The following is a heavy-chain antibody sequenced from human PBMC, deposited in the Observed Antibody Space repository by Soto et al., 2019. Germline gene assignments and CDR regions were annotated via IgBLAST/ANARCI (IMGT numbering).Heavy chain of an antibody. CDR1: GGSISSGGYY. Sequence: SETLSLTCTVSGGSISSGGYYWSWIRQHPGKGLEWIGYIYYSGSTYYNPSLKSRVTISVDTSKNQFSLKLSSVTAADTAVHYCARGNQRYDFWSGYPYYYYYGMDVWGQGTTVTVSS. CDR3: ARGNQRYDFWSGYPYYYYYGMDV. D-gene: IGHD3-3*01. CDR2: IYYSGST. J-gene: IGHJ6*02. V-gene: IGHV4-31*03.